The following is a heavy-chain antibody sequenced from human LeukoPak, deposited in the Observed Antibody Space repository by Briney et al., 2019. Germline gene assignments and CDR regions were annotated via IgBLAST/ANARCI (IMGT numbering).Heavy chain of an antibody. CDR1: GFTFSTHW. Sequence: GGSLRLSCAASGFTFSTHWMHWVRQAPGKGLVWVSRINSDGSSTADADSVKGRFTISRDNAKNTLYLQMNSLRAEDTAVYYCARVGPYCSGGSCYGYWGQGTLVTVSS. CDR3: ARVGPYCSGGSCYGY. CDR2: INSDGSST. D-gene: IGHD2-15*01. V-gene: IGHV3-74*01. J-gene: IGHJ4*02.